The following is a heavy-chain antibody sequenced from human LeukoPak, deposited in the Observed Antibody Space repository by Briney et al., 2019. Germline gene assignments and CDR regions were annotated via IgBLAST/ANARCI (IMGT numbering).Heavy chain of an antibody. CDR2: IWYDGSNK. V-gene: IGHV3-33*06. D-gene: IGHD3-22*01. J-gene: IGHJ4*02. CDR3: AKDWGYDSSGRLNY. Sequence: GRPLRLSCAASGFTFSSYGMHWVRQAPGKGLEWVAVIWYDGSNKYYADSVKGRFNISRDNSKNTLYLQMNSLRAEDTAVYYCAKDWGYDSSGRLNYWGQGTLVTVSS. CDR1: GFTFSSYG.